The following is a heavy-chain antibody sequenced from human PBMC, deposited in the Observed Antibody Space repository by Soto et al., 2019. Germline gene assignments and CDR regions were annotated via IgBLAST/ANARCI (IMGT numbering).Heavy chain of an antibody. J-gene: IGHJ2*01. CDR2: IWYDGSNE. D-gene: IGHD4-17*01. V-gene: IGHV3-33*01. Sequence: QVHLVDSGGGVVQPGRSLRLSCAASGFTFSNLGMHWVRQAPGKGLKWVAVIWYDGSNEYYPDSVKGRFTISRDNSKNTLYPQMNSLRAEDTAVYYCARLNTGWYFDLWGRGTLVTVSS. CDR1: GFTFSNLG. CDR3: ARLNTGWYFDL.